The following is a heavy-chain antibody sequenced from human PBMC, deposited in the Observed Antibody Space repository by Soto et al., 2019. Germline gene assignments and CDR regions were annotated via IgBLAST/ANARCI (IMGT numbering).Heavy chain of an antibody. J-gene: IGHJ4*02. CDR3: ARSMTTVVTLDY. Sequence: QPPGKGLEWIGGIYHSGSTYYNPSLKSRVTISVDTSKNQFSLKLSSVTAADTAVYYCARSMTTVVTLDYWAQGPLVT. V-gene: IGHV4-39*01. CDR2: IYHSGST. D-gene: IGHD4-17*01.